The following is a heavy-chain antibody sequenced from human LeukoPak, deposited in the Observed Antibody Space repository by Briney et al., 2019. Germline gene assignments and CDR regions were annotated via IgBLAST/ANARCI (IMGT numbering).Heavy chain of an antibody. Sequence: PGGSLRLSCAASGFTVSSNYMSWVRQAPVKGLEWVATIKGDGGEIYYVDSVKGRFAISRDNTKNSLYLQMNSLRVDDTAVYYCVRFGYAYGMDVWGQGTTVTV. J-gene: IGHJ6*02. CDR1: GFTVSSNY. D-gene: IGHD3-16*01. CDR2: IKGDGGEI. V-gene: IGHV3-7*01. CDR3: VRFGYAYGMDV.